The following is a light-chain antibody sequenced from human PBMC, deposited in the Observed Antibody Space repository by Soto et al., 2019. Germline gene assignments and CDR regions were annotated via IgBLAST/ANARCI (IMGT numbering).Light chain of an antibody. Sequence: EIVLTQSPGTLSLSPGERATLSCRASQSVSSSYLAWYQQKSGQAPRLLLYGASSRATGIPDRFSGSGSGTDFTLTISRLEPEDLAVYYCQQYDTSPAWTVGQGTKVDIK. CDR3: QQYDTSPAWT. CDR1: QSVSSSY. J-gene: IGKJ1*01. V-gene: IGKV3-20*01. CDR2: GAS.